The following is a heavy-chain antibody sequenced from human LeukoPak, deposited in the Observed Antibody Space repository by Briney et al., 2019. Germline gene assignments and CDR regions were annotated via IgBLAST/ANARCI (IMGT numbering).Heavy chain of an antibody. CDR3: AKDGYSSGWFVVY. V-gene: IGHV3-23*01. CDR2: ISGSGSST. D-gene: IGHD6-19*01. J-gene: IGHJ4*02. Sequence: GSLRLSCTASGFAFSSYAMSWVRQAPGKGLEWVSAISGSGSSTYYADSVKSRFTISRDNSKNTLFLQMSSLRAEDTAVYYCAKDGYSSGWFVVYWGRGTLVTVSS. CDR1: GFAFSSYA.